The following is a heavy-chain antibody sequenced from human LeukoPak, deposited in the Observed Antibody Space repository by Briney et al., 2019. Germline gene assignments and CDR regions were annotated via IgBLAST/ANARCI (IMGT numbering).Heavy chain of an antibody. CDR3: ARISTAFDY. D-gene: IGHD2/OR15-2a*01. CDR1: GFVFSGYE. J-gene: IGHJ4*02. V-gene: IGHV3-30*04. Sequence: GGSLRLSCAASGFVFSGYEMNWVRQAPGKGLEWVAVISYDGSNKYYADSVKGRFTISRDNSKNTLYLQMNSLRAEDTAVYYCARISTAFDYWGQGTLVTVSS. CDR2: ISYDGSNK.